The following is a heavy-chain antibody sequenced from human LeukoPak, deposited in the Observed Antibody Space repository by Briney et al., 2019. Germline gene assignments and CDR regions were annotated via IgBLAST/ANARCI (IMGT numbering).Heavy chain of an antibody. CDR2: INAGNGNT. D-gene: IGHD5-18*01. CDR1: GYTFTSYA. Sequence: ASVKVSCKASGYTFTSYAMHWVRQAPGQRLEWMGWINAGNGNTKYSQKFQGRVTITRDTSASTAYMELSSLRSEDTAVYYCARGGRGYSYGHRPSGPGFDYWGQGTLVTVSS. CDR3: ARGGRGYSYGHRPSGPGFDY. J-gene: IGHJ4*02. V-gene: IGHV1-3*01.